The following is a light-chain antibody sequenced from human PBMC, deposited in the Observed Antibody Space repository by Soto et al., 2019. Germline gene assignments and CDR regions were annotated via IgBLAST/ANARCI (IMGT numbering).Light chain of an antibody. CDR1: QGINSY. CDR3: QQLNTYPRP. V-gene: IGKV1-9*01. J-gene: IGKJ4*01. Sequence: DIQLTQSPSFLSASVGDRVTITCRASQGINSYLAWYQQKPGKAPKLLIYAASTLRSGVPSRFSGSGSGTEFTLTISSLQPEDFATYYCQQLNTYPRPFGGGTKVEIK. CDR2: AAS.